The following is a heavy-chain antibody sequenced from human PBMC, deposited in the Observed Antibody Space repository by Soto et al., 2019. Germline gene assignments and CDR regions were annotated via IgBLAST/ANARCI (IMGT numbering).Heavy chain of an antibody. D-gene: IGHD5-12*01. CDR2: IYSGGNT. CDR1: GFTVSSNF. Sequence: EVQLVESGGGLVQPGGSLRLSCAASGFTVSSNFMSWVRQAPGKGLEWLSVIYSGGNTYYADSVKGRFTISRDNSKNTLFLQMNSLRAEDTAAYYCARVGYGYNYYDYWGQGTLVTVSS. CDR3: ARVGYGYNYYDY. V-gene: IGHV3-66*01. J-gene: IGHJ4*02.